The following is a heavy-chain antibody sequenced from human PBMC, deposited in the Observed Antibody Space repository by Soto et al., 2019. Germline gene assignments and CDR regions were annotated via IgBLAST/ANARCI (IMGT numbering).Heavy chain of an antibody. V-gene: IGHV3-30*01. D-gene: IGHD3-10*01. CDR2: ISYDGSNK. CDR1: GFTVSSYA. Sequence: PGGSLRLSCAASGFTVSSYAMHWVCQAASKRLEWVAVISYDGSNKYYADSVKGRFTISRDNSKNTLYLQMNSLRAEDTAVYYFASPRGFTMVRGPLNWFDPWGQGTLVTVSS. J-gene: IGHJ5*02. CDR3: ASPRGFTMVRGPLNWFDP.